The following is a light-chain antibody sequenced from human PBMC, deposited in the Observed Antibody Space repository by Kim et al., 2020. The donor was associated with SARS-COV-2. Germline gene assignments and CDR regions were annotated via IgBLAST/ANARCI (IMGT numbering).Light chain of an antibody. J-gene: IGKJ4*01. CDR3: QQYGGTRATT. CDR1: QNVLSDY. V-gene: IGKV3-20*01. CDR2: SAS. Sequence: EIVLTQSPGTLSLSPGERATLSCRASQNVLSDYIAWYHQKPGQDPRLLVHSASTRATGIADRFTGSGSGTDFILTISRLEPEDFGVYFCQQYGGTRATTFGGGTKVDIK.